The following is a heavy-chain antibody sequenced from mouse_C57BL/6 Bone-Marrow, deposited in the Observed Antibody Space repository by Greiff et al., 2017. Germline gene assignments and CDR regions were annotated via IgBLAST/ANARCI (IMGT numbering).Heavy chain of an antibody. D-gene: IGHD2-5*01. CDR1: GYTFTDYY. Sequence: EVQLQQSGPVLVKPGASVKMSCKASGYTFTDYYMNWVKQSHGKSLEWIGVINPYNGGTSYNQKFKGKATLTVDKSSSTAYMELNSLTSEDSAVYYCARQHSKGDFDVWGTGTTVTVSS. V-gene: IGHV1-19*01. CDR2: INPYNGGT. CDR3: ARQHSKGDFDV. J-gene: IGHJ1*03.